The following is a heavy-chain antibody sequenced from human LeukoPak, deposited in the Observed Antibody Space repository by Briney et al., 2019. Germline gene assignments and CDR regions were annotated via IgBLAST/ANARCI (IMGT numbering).Heavy chain of an antibody. Sequence: GASVKVSCKASGGTFSSYAISWVRQAPGRGLEWMGGIIPIFGTANYAQKFQGRVTITADEYTSTAYMELSSLRSEDTAVYYCARGYDYSWAEYYYYGMDVWGQGTTVTVSS. D-gene: IGHD5-12*01. CDR3: ARGYDYSWAEYYYYGMDV. CDR2: IIPIFGTA. J-gene: IGHJ6*02. V-gene: IGHV1-69*13. CDR1: GGTFSSYA.